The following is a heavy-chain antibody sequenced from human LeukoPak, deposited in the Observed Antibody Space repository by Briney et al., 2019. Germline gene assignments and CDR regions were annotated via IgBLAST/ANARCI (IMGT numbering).Heavy chain of an antibody. V-gene: IGHV1-69*13. J-gene: IGHJ4*02. CDR2: IIPIFGTA. Sequence: SVTVSCKASGGTFSSYAISWVRQAPGQGLEWMGGIIPIFGTANYAQKFQGRVTITADESTSTAYTELSSLRSEDTAVYYCARGYCSSTSCYSSYFDYWGQGTLVTVSS. CDR1: GGTFSSYA. CDR3: ARGYCSSTSCYSSYFDY. D-gene: IGHD2-2*01.